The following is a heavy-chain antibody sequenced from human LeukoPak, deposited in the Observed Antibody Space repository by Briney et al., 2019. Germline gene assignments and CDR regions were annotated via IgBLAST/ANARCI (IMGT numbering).Heavy chain of an antibody. CDR3: ARVGVPGSFDY. V-gene: IGHV4-31*03. Sequence: SQTLSLTCTVSGGSISSGAYYWSWIRQHPGKGLEWIGNIYHSGSTFYKSSLKSRVTMSLDTSTNQFSLKLSSVTAADTAVYYCARVGVPGSFDYWGQGTLVTVSS. J-gene: IGHJ4*02. D-gene: IGHD3-3*01. CDR1: GGSISSGAYY. CDR2: IYHSGST.